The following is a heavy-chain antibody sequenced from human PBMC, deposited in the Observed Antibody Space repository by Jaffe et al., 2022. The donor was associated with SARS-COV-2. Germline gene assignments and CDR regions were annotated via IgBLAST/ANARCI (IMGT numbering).Heavy chain of an antibody. J-gene: IGHJ4*02. D-gene: IGHD5-12*01. CDR3: ARGSIEMATIGRLGVVDY. V-gene: IGHV4-59*01. CDR1: GGSISSYY. Sequence: QVQLQESGPGLVKPSETLSLTCTVSGGSISSYYWSWIRQPPGKGLEWIGYIYYSGSTNYNPSLKSRVTISVDTSKNQFSLKLSSVTAADTAVYYCARGSIEMATIGRLGVVDYWGQGTLVTVSS. CDR2: IYYSGST.